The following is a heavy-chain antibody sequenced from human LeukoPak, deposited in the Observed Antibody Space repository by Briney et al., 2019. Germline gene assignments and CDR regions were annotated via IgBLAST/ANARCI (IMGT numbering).Heavy chain of an antibody. CDR2: FDPEDGET. D-gene: IGHD5-18*01. J-gene: IGHJ3*02. CDR1: GYTLTELS. V-gene: IGHV1-24*01. CDR3: ATPVGIQLFDAFDI. Sequence: ASVKVSCKVSGYTLTELSMHWVRQAPGKGLEWMGGFDPEDGETIYAQKFQGRVTMTEDTSTDTAYMEPSSLRSEDTAVYYCATPVGIQLFDAFDIWGQGTMVTVSS.